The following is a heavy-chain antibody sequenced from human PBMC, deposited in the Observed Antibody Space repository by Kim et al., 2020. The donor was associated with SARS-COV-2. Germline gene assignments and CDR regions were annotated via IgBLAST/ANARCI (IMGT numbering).Heavy chain of an antibody. CDR1: GGSVSSGSYY. Sequence: SETLSLTCTVSGGSVSSGSYYWSWIRQPPGKGLEWIGYIYYSGSTNYNPSLKSRVTISVDTSKNQFSLKLSSVTAADTAVYYCARDRIAAAGTNFDYWGQGTLVTVSS. CDR2: IYYSGST. J-gene: IGHJ4*02. V-gene: IGHV4-61*01. CDR3: ARDRIAAAGTNFDY. D-gene: IGHD6-13*01.